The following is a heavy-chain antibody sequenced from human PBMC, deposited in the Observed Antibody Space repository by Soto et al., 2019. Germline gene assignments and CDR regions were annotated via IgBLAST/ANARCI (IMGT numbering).Heavy chain of an antibody. Sequence: SETLSLTCTVSGGSISSGGYYWSWIRQHPGKGLEWIGYIYYSGSTYYNPSLKSRVTISVDTSKNQFSLKLSSVTAADTAVYYCAISGVLYYYMDVWGKGTTVTVS. CDR1: GGSISSGGYY. CDR2: IYYSGST. CDR3: AISGVLYYYMDV. V-gene: IGHV4-31*03. D-gene: IGHD2-8*01. J-gene: IGHJ6*03.